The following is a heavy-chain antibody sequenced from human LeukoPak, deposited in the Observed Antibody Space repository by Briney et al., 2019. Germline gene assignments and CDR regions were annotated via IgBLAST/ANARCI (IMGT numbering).Heavy chain of an antibody. D-gene: IGHD3-16*02. CDR3: AKELYVWGTYRTNFDS. CDR1: GFTFSNYG. V-gene: IGHV3-30*18. CDR2: ISYDESNK. J-gene: IGHJ4*02. Sequence: GGSLRLSCAASGFTFSNYGMHWVRQAPGRGLEWVAGISYDESNKYYGDSVRGRFTISRDNSKNTRYLHMNSLRAEDTAVFYCAKELYVWGTYRTNFDSWGQGTLVTVSS.